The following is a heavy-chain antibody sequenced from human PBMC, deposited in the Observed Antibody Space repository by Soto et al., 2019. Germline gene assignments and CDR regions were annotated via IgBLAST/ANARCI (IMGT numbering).Heavy chain of an antibody. CDR1: GFTFSSYW. CDR3: ASVVTIDAFDI. V-gene: IGHV3-7*03. Sequence: GGSLRLSCAASGFTFSSYWMSWVRQAPGKGLEWVANIKQDGGEKYYVDSVKGRFTISRDNAKNSLYLQMNSLRAEDTAVYYCASVVTIDAFDIWGQGTMVTVSS. J-gene: IGHJ3*02. CDR2: IKQDGGEK. D-gene: IGHD2-15*01.